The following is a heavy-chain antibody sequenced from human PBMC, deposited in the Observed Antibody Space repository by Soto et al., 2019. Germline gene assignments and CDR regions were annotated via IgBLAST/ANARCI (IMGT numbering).Heavy chain of an antibody. CDR2: ISGSGGST. Sequence: EVQLLESGGGLVQPGGSLRLSCAASGFTFSSYAMSWVRQAPGKGLEWVSTISGSGGSTYYADSVKGRFTISRDNSTNTLYLQMNSLRAEDTAVYSCAKDQDYYGSGSYWAYGMDVWGQGTTVTVSS. J-gene: IGHJ6*02. CDR3: AKDQDYYGSGSYWAYGMDV. CDR1: GFTFSSYA. D-gene: IGHD3-10*01. V-gene: IGHV3-23*01.